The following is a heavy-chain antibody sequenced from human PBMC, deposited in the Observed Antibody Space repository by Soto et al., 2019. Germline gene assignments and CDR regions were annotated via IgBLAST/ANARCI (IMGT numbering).Heavy chain of an antibody. CDR1: GYTFNNYG. Sequence: ASVKVSCKASGYTFNNYGITWVRQAPGQGLEWMGWISANRGETKYAQKFQGRVTVTTDTFTSTVYMELRSLRSDDTAVYYCARGTYCDYWGQGTLVPVSS. CDR3: ARGTYCDY. CDR2: ISANRGET. V-gene: IGHV1-18*01. J-gene: IGHJ4*02.